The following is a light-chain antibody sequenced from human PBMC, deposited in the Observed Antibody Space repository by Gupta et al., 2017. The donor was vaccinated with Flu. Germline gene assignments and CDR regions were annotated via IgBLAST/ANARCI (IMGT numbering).Light chain of an antibody. J-gene: IGKJ1*01. Sequence: GDRVPITCRASESVTTSLAGSQQKPGRAPQVLIFWAATLHGGGPSTISDSGSETDVTLTITSLQADDFATYYCQQYAAYPWTFGQGTKVEF. CDR3: QQYAAYPWT. CDR2: WAA. CDR1: ESVTTS. V-gene: IGKV1-5*01.